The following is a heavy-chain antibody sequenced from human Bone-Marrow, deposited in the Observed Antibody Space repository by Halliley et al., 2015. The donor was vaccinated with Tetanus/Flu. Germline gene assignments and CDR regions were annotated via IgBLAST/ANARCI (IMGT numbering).Heavy chain of an antibody. J-gene: IGHJ5*02. V-gene: IGHV4-59*06. Sequence: LRLSCAASGFTFSSYEMNWVRQAPGKGLEWIGYIYYTGSTYYNSSLKSRVSMSIDTSKNQFSLKLSSVTAADTAIYYCARDLPSGYNNYFDPWGQGSLVTVSS. CDR3: ARDLPSGYNNYFDP. CDR2: IYYTGST. CDR1: GFTFSSYE. D-gene: IGHD3-22*01.